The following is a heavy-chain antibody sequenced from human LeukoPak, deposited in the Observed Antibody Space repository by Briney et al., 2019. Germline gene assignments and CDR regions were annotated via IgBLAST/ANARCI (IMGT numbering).Heavy chain of an antibody. J-gene: IGHJ4*02. CDR1: GFTFSSYS. CDR3: AKDRHGDHGYFDY. CDR2: ISGSGGST. Sequence: GGPLRPSCPASGFTFSSYSMNWVRQAPGKGLEWVSAISGSGGSTYYADSVKGRFTISRDNSKNTLYLQMNSLRAEDTAVYYCAKDRHGDHGYFDYWGQGTLVTVSS. D-gene: IGHD4-17*01. V-gene: IGHV3-23*01.